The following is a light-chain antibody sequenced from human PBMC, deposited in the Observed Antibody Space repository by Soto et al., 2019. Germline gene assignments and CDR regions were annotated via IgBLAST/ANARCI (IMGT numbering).Light chain of an antibody. J-gene: IGKJ5*01. CDR3: QQYNNWPLIT. CDR1: QSVSSSY. Sequence: EIVLTQSPGTLSLSPGERATLSCRASQSVSSSYLAWYQQKPGQAPRLLIYGASSRATGIPDRFSGSGSGTDFTLTISRLEPEDFATYYCQQYNNWPLITFGQGTRLE. CDR2: GAS. V-gene: IGKV3-20*01.